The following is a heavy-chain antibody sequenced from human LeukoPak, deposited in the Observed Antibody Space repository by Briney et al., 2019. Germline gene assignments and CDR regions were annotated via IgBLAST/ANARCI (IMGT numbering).Heavy chain of an antibody. CDR1: GFTFSNYA. D-gene: IGHD2-2*02. CDR3: AKGYCSSTSCYIDY. V-gene: IGHV3-23*01. CDR2: ISGSGGST. Sequence: GGSLRLSCAASGFTFSNYAMSWVRQAPGKGLEWVSAISGSGGSTYYADSVKGRFTISRDNSKNTLYLQMNSLRAEDTAVYYCAKGYCSSTSCYIDYWGQGTLVTVSS. J-gene: IGHJ4*02.